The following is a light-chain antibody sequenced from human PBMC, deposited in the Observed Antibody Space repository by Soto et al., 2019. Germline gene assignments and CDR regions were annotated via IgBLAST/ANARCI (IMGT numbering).Light chain of an antibody. CDR3: SSFASSNTWV. CDR2: EVT. Sequence: QSALTQPPSASGSPGQSVTISCTGTSSDVGAYNYVSWYQQHAGKAPKLVIYEVTKRPSGVPDRFSGAKSANTASLTVSWLQAEDEADYSCSSFASSNTWVFGGGTKLTVL. V-gene: IGLV2-8*01. J-gene: IGLJ3*02. CDR1: SSDVGAYNY.